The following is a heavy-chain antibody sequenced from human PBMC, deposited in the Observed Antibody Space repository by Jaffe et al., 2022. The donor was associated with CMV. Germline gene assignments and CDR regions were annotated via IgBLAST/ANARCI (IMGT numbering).Heavy chain of an antibody. CDR3: ARDYGDIVVVTATHNWFDP. V-gene: IGHV1-18*04. CDR2: ISAYNGNT. D-gene: IGHD2-21*02. Sequence: QVQLVQSGAEVKKPGASVKVSCKASGYTFTSYGISWVRQAPGQGLEWMGWISAYNGNTNYAQKLQGRVTMTTDTSTSTAYMELRSLRSDDTAVYYCARDYGDIVVVTATHNWFDPWGQGTLVTVSS. CDR1: GYTFTSYG. J-gene: IGHJ5*02.